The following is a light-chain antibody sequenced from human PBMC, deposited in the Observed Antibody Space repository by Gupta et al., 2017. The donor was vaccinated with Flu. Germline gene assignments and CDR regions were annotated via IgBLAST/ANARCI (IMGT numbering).Light chain of an antibody. Sequence: SVLTQPPSASGTPGQRVTISCSGSRSNIGSNTVNWYQQHPGTAPKLLIYSNNQRSSGVPDRFSGSKSGTSASLAISGLQSEDEADYYCAAWDDSLNGVVFGGGTKLTVL. CDR3: AAWDDSLNGVV. J-gene: IGLJ2*01. CDR2: SNN. V-gene: IGLV1-44*01. CDR1: RSNIGSNT.